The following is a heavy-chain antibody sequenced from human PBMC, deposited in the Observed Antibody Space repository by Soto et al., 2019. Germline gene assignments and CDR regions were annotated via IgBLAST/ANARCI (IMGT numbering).Heavy chain of an antibody. CDR2: IKQDGSEK. Sequence: GGSLRLSCAASGFTFSSYWMSWVRQAPGKGLEWVANIKQDGSEKYYVDSVKGRFTISRDNAKNSLYLQMNSLRAEDTAVYYCAKSITMVRGVIISPYYYYGMDVWGQGTTVTVSS. CDR1: GFTFSSYW. J-gene: IGHJ6*02. V-gene: IGHV3-7*01. D-gene: IGHD3-10*01. CDR3: AKSITMVRGVIISPYYYYGMDV.